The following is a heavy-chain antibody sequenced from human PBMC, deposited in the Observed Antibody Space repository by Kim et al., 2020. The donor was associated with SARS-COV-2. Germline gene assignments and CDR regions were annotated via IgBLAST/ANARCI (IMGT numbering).Heavy chain of an antibody. D-gene: IGHD2-2*01. CDR3: AKEVVPSSKYYYYGMDV. Sequence: GGSLRLSCVASGFTFSNYGMHWVRQAPGKGLEWVALISYDGSSKYYADSVKGRFTMSRDNSKNTLYLQMNSLRADDTAAYYCAKEVVPSSKYYYYGMDVWGQGTTVTVSS. V-gene: IGHV3-30*18. CDR2: ISYDGSSK. CDR1: GFTFSNYG. J-gene: IGHJ6*02.